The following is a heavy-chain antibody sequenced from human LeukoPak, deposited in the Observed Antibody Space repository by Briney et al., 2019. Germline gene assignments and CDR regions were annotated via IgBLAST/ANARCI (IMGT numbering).Heavy chain of an antibody. CDR1: GFTFSSYA. Sequence: GGSLRLSCAASGFTFSSYAMSGVRQAPGKGLEWVSAISGSGGSTYYADSVKGRFTISRDNSKNTLYLQMNSLRAEDTAVYYCAKGPTAHDAFDIWGQGTMVTVSS. J-gene: IGHJ3*02. CDR3: AKGPTAHDAFDI. V-gene: IGHV3-23*01. CDR2: ISGSGGST. D-gene: IGHD4-17*01.